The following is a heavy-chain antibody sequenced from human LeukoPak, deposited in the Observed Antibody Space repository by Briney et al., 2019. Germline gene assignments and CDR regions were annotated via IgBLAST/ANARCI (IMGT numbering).Heavy chain of an antibody. V-gene: IGHV4-4*07. CDR2: IYSTGSI. CDR1: GGSISDNY. Sequence: SETLSLTCIVSGGSISDNYWSWIRQPAGKGLEWIGRIYSTGSINYSPSLKSRVTMSVDTSKNHFSLTLTSVSAADTAVYYCARGEAMTGYYDSWGQGTLVTVSS. J-gene: IGHJ5*01. D-gene: IGHD3-9*01. CDR3: ARGEAMTGYYDS.